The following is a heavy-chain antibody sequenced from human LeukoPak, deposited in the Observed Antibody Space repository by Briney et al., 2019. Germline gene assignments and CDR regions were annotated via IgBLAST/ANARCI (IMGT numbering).Heavy chain of an antibody. V-gene: IGHV3-74*01. CDR1: GFTFDDYA. J-gene: IGHJ6*02. CDR2: INSDGSST. Sequence: PGRSLRLSCAASGFTFDDYAMHWVRQAPGKGLEWVSRINSDGSSTSYADSVKGRFTISRDNAKNTLYLQMNSLRAEDTAVYYCARRGPFGQLWYYGMDVWGQGTTVTVSS. CDR3: ARRGPFGQLWYYGMDV. D-gene: IGHD5-18*01.